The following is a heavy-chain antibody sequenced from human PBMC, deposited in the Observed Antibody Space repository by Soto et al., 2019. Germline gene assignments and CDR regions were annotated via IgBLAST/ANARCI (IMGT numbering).Heavy chain of an antibody. CDR3: ARGHYGMDV. Sequence: VGSLRLSCAASGFTFSDHWVTWVRQAPGKGLEWVANIKPDGSDKYYGDSVKGRFTISRDNAKDSAYLQMNTLRAEDTAVYYCARGHYGMDVWGQGTTVTVSS. V-gene: IGHV3-7*03. J-gene: IGHJ6*02. CDR2: IKPDGSDK. CDR1: GFTFSDHW.